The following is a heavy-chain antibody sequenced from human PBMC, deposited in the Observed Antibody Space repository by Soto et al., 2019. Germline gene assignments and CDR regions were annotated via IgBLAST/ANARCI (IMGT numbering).Heavy chain of an antibody. V-gene: IGHV2-5*02. D-gene: IGHD1-26*01. CDR2: IYWDDAK. J-gene: IGHJ4*02. CDR3: AHAYGGRSLY. Sequence: QITLKESGPTLVKPTQTLTLTCTFSGFSLSTSRVGVGWIRQPPGKALEWLAVIYWDDAKTYRPSLKSRLTITKDTSKNQVALTMNNMDPVDTATYYCAHAYGGRSLYCGQVTLVTLSS. CDR1: GFSLSTSRVG.